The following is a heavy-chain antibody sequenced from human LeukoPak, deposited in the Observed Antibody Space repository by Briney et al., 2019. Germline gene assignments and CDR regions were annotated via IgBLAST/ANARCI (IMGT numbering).Heavy chain of an antibody. CDR3: ARDRRLRGPGSYSNYFDY. D-gene: IGHD3-10*01. Sequence: SVKVSCKASGGTFSSYAISWVRQAPGQGLEWMGRIIPIFGTANYAQKFQGRVTITTDESTSTAYTERSSLRSEDTTVYYCARDRRLRGPGSYSNYFDYWGQGTLVTVSS. CDR2: IIPIFGTA. J-gene: IGHJ4*02. CDR1: GGTFSSYA. V-gene: IGHV1-69*05.